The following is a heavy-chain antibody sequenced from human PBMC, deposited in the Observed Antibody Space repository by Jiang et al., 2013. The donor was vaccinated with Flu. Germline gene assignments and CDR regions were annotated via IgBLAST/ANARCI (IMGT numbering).Heavy chain of an antibody. CDR3: ARDAPGYYDSSGYSDAFDI. V-gene: IGHV3-7*03. CDR2: IKQDGSEK. D-gene: IGHD3-22*01. J-gene: IGHJ3*02. Sequence: LEWVANIKQDGSEKYYVDSVKGRFTISRDNAKNSLYLQMNSLRAEDTAVYYCARDAPGYYDSSGYSDAFDIWGQGTMVTVSS.